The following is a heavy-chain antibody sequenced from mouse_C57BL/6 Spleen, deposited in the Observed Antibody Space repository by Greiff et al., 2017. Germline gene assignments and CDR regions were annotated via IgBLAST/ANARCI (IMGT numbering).Heavy chain of an antibody. CDR3: TKGYDYDEFAY. V-gene: IGHV1-15*01. Sequence: LVESGAELVRPGASVTLSCKASGYTFTDYEMHWVKQTPVQGLEWIGAIDPETGGTAYNQKFKGKAILTADKSSSTAYMELRSLTSEDSAVYYCTKGYDYDEFAYWGQGTLVTVSA. CDR2: IDPETGGT. CDR1: GYTFTDYE. D-gene: IGHD2-4*01. J-gene: IGHJ3*01.